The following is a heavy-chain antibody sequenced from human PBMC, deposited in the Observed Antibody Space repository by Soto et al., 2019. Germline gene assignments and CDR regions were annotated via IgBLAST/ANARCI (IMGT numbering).Heavy chain of an antibody. CDR2: IYSNGDT. CDR3: ARRGGSSSGYYYYAMDV. Sequence: SETLSLTCSVSSDSMNSGGYYWSWIRQHPGKGLEWIGYIYSNGDTYYNPSLKSRVTISVDTSKNQFSLDLTSVTAADTAVYYCARRGGSSSGYYYYAMDVWGQGTTVTVSS. J-gene: IGHJ6*02. CDR1: SDSMNSGGYY. D-gene: IGHD6-6*01. V-gene: IGHV4-31*03.